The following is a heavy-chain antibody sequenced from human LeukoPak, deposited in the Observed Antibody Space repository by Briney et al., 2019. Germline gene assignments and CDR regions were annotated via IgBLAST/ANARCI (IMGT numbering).Heavy chain of an antibody. J-gene: IGHJ4*02. V-gene: IGHV3-53*01. CDR1: GFSVSNNY. Sequence: PGGSLRLSCVVSGFSVSNNYIIWFRQPPGNGLDRVSVIYGDGRTSHSASVRGRFTISRDNSKNIVSLQMNNLRAEDTAVYYCARGRGLGVVSPYFDYWGQGTLVTVSS. D-gene: IGHD3-3*01. CDR2: IYGDGRT. CDR3: ARGRGLGVVSPYFDY.